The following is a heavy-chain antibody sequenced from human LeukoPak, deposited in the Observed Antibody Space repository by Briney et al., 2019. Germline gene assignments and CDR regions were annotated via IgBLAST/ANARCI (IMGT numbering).Heavy chain of an antibody. CDR1: GFTFSDYY. D-gene: IGHD1-26*01. V-gene: IGHV3-11*04. J-gene: IGHJ4*02. CDR2: ISSSASTM. Sequence: GGSLRLSXAASGFTFSDYYMSWIRQAPGKGLEWVSYISSSASTMYYADSVKGRFTISRDYAKNSLHLQMNSLRAEDTAVYYCARVRGSYSVDYWGQGTLVTVSS. CDR3: ARVRGSYSVDY.